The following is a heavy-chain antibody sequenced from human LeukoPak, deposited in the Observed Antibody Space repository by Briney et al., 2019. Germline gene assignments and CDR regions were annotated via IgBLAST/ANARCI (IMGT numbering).Heavy chain of an antibody. CDR2: ISSSSSYI. CDR1: GFTFSSYS. Sequence: GGSLRLSCAASGFTFSSYSMNWVRQAPGKGLEWVSSISSSSSYIYYADSVKGRFTISRDNAKNSLYLQMNSLRAEDTAVYYCARGARGYVFDYWGQGTLVTVSS. D-gene: IGHD6-25*01. J-gene: IGHJ4*02. V-gene: IGHV3-21*01. CDR3: ARGARGYVFDY.